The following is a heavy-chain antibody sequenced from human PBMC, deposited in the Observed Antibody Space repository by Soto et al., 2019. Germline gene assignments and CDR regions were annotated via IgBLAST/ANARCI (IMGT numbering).Heavy chain of an antibody. CDR2: INAGHGNT. J-gene: IGHJ4*02. CDR1: GYTFTSYA. CDR3: ARDLPPVDY. V-gene: IGHV1-3*01. Sequence: QVQLVQSGAVVKKPGASVKVSCKASGYTFTSYAMHWVRQAPGQRLEWMGWINAGHGNTKYSQKLQCSVTFXRDTSASTAYMELSSLRSEDTAVYYCARDLPPVDYWGQGTLVTVSS.